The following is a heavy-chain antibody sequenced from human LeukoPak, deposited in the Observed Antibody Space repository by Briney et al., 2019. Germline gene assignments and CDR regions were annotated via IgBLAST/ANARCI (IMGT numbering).Heavy chain of an antibody. CDR3: ARVLSGTRNAFDI. Sequence: GGSLRLSCAASAFTFSGYWMHWVRQAPGKGLVWVSRINSDGSSANYADSVKGRFTISRDNAKNTLNLQMNSLRTEDTAVYYCARVLSGTRNAFDIWGQGTTVTVSS. V-gene: IGHV3-74*01. D-gene: IGHD6-13*01. CDR1: AFTFSGYW. CDR2: INSDGSSA. J-gene: IGHJ3*02.